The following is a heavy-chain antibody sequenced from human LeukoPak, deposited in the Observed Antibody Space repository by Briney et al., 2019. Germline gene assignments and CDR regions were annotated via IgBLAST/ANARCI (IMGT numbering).Heavy chain of an antibody. CDR1: SGSIRRYY. CDR2: IYYSGST. Sequence: SETLSLTCTVSSGSIRRYYGSWIRHPPGKGLEWIGYIYYSGSTNYHPSLKSRVTISVDTSKNQFSLKLSSVTAADTAVYYCARGSSIVVVPAAHYWYFDLWGRGTLVTVSS. D-gene: IGHD2-2*01. J-gene: IGHJ2*01. CDR3: ARGSSIVVVPAAHYWYFDL. V-gene: IGHV4-59*01.